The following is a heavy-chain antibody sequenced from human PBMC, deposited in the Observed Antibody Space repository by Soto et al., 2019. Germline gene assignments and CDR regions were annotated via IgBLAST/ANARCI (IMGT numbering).Heavy chain of an antibody. CDR2: IYSGGST. Sequence: EVQLVDSGGGLVQPGGSLRLSCAASGFIVSSNYMSWVRQAPGKGLERVSVIYSGGSTYYADSVKGRFTISRDDSKNTLYLQMNSLRAEDTAVYYCARGTLYGDNLYWYFDLWGRGTLVTVSS. V-gene: IGHV3-66*01. D-gene: IGHD4-17*01. CDR3: ARGTLYGDNLYWYFDL. J-gene: IGHJ2*01. CDR1: GFIVSSNY.